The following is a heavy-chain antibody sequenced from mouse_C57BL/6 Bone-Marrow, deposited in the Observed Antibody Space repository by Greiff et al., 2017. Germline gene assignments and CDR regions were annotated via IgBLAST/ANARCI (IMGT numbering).Heavy chain of an antibody. V-gene: IGHV5-4*01. CDR1: GFTFSSYA. CDR3: AREYYYGSSLYAMDY. J-gene: IGHJ4*01. Sequence: EVMLVESGGGLVKPGGSLKLSCAASGFTFSSYAMSWVRQTPEKRLEWVATISDGGSYTYYPDNVKGRFTISRDNAKNNLYLQMSHLKSEDTAMYYCAREYYYGSSLYAMDYWGQGTSVTVSS. D-gene: IGHD1-1*01. CDR2: ISDGGSYT.